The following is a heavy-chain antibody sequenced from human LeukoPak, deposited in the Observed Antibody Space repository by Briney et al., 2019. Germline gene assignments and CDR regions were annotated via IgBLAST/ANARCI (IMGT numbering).Heavy chain of an antibody. CDR3: ARDSLTMIVGRQKRGLDY. CDR1: GGSFSGYY. Sequence: SETLSLTCAVYGGSFSGYYWSWIRQPPGKGLEWIGEINHSGSTNYNPSLKSRVTISVDTSKNQFSLKLSSVTAADTAVYYCARDSLTMIVGRQKRGLDYWGQGTLVTVSS. J-gene: IGHJ4*02. D-gene: IGHD3-22*01. CDR2: INHSGST. V-gene: IGHV4-34*01.